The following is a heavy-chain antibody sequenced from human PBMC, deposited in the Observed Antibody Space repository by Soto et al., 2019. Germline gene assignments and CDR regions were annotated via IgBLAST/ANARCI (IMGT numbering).Heavy chain of an antibody. D-gene: IGHD3-3*01. CDR1: GGSFKSGSYS. CDR3: ARDFAYFDS. V-gene: IGHV4-61*01. CDR2: VYHTGRT. J-gene: IGHJ4*02. Sequence: QVQLQESGPGLVKPSETLSLTCTASGGSFKSGSYSWSWIRQPPGKGLEWIGYVYHTGRTSYNPSLKCRVSISMDTSKNQFSLNLDSVTAADTAVYFCARDFAYFDSWGQGTLVTVSS.